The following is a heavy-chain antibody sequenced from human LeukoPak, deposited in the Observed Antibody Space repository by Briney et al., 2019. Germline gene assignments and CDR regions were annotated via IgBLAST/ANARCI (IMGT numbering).Heavy chain of an antibody. Sequence: ASVKVSCKASGYTFTSYAMHWVRQAPGQRLEWMGWINAGNGNTKYSQKFQGRVTITRDTSASTAYMELSSLRSEDTAVYYCALNHMVRGVLDYWGQGTLVTVSS. CDR1: GYTFTSYA. D-gene: IGHD3-10*01. J-gene: IGHJ4*02. CDR2: INAGNGNT. CDR3: ALNHMVRGVLDY. V-gene: IGHV1-3*01.